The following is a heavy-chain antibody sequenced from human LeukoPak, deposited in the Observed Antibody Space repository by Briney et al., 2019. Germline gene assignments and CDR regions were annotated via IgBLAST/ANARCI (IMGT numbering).Heavy chain of an antibody. J-gene: IGHJ4*02. CDR1: DGSISNYY. CDR2: ISNSGST. Sequence: SETLSLICTVSDGSISNYYWSWIRQPPGKGMEWIGYISNSGSTNYNPSLKSRITMSVDTSKNQLSLRLKSVTAGDTGFYYCARHGGTYATIDYWGQGTLVTVSS. CDR3: ARHGGTYATIDY. V-gene: IGHV4-59*08. D-gene: IGHD1-26*01.